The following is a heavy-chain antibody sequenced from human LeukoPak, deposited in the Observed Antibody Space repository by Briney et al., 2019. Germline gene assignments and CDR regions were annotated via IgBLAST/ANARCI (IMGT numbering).Heavy chain of an antibody. CDR1: GGSISSGDYY. CDR2: IYYSGSS. V-gene: IGHV4-30-4*08. J-gene: IGHJ4*02. D-gene: IGHD3-22*01. CDR3: ARDSPRDYYDSSGSYYFDY. Sequence: SETLSLTCTVSGGSISSGDYYWSWIRQPPGKGLEWIGYIYYSGSSYYNPSLKGRVTISVDTSKNQFSLKLSSVTAADTAVYYCARDSPRDYYDSSGSYYFDYWGQGTLVTVSS.